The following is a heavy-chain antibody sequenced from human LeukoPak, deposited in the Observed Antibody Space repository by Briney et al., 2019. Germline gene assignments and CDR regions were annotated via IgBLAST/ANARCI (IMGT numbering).Heavy chain of an antibody. CDR1: GFTFSSYE. D-gene: IGHD6-19*01. Sequence: GGSLRLSCAASGFTFSSYEMNWVRQAPGKGLEWVSYISSSGSPIYYADSVEGRFTISRDNAKNSLYLQMNSLRAEDTAVYYCVLRGAVAAADFWGQGTLVTVSS. V-gene: IGHV3-48*03. J-gene: IGHJ4*02. CDR3: VLRGAVAAADF. CDR2: ISSSGSPI.